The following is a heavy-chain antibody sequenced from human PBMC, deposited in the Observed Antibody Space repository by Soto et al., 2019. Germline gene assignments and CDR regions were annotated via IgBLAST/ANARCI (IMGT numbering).Heavy chain of an antibody. CDR2: VNAGNGNT. J-gene: IGHJ6*03. Sequence: QVQLVQSGAEVKKPGASVKVSCKASGYTFTSYAMHWVRQAPGQRLECMGWVNAGNGNTTYSQKFQGRVTITRDTSASTAYMEISILRSEDTAVYYCAGGGDILTGSPRGGYYYYMDVWGKGTAVTVSS. CDR1: GYTFTSYA. D-gene: IGHD3-9*01. CDR3: AGGGDILTGSPRGGYYYYMDV. V-gene: IGHV1-3*01.